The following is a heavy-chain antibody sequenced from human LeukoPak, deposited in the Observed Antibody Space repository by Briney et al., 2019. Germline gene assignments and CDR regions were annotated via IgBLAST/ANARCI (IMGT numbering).Heavy chain of an antibody. J-gene: IGHJ4*02. CDR3: ARHSLPNFYYGSGSYYPFDY. Sequence: NPSQTLSLTCTVSGGSISSGGYYWSWIRQPPGKGLEWIGYIYHSGSTNYNLSLKSRVTISVDTSKNQFSLKLSSVTAADTAVYYCARHSLPNFYYGSGSYYPFDYWGQGTLVTVSS. D-gene: IGHD3-10*01. CDR2: IYHSGST. V-gene: IGHV4-30-2*03. CDR1: GGSISSGGYY.